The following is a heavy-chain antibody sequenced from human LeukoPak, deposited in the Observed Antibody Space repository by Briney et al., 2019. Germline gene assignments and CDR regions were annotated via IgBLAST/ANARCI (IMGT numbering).Heavy chain of an antibody. Sequence: PGGSLRLSCAASGFTFSSCSMNWVRQAPGKGLEWVSSISSSSSYIYYADSVKGRFTISRDNAKNTVYLQMNSLRVEDTAVYYCAKESRSGRYYWDHYYGMDVWGQGTTVTVSS. V-gene: IGHV3-21*01. J-gene: IGHJ6*02. CDR2: ISSSSSYI. D-gene: IGHD3-10*01. CDR3: AKESRSGRYYWDHYYGMDV. CDR1: GFTFSSCS.